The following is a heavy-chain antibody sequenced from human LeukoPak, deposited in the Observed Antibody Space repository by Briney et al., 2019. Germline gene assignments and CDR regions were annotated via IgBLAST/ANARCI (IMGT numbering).Heavy chain of an antibody. CDR3: AKGPAPRLGEFSYHALVDY. J-gene: IGHJ4*02. Sequence: PGGSLRLSCAASGFTFSSSAMSWVRQVPGKGLEWVSGISASGGSTYYADSVRGRLTISRDNSKNTLYLQMNSLRAEDTAVYYCAKGPAPRLGEFSYHALVDYWGQGTLVTVSS. V-gene: IGHV3-23*01. CDR1: GFTFSSSA. CDR2: ISASGGST. D-gene: IGHD3-16*02.